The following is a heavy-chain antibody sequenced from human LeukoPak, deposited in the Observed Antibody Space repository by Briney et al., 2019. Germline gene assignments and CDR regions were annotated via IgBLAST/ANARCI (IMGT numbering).Heavy chain of an antibody. Sequence: GGSLRLSCAASGFTFSSYWMSWVRQAPGKGLEWVANIKQDGSEKYYVDSVKGRFTMSRDNARNSSYLQMNSLRVEDTAVYYCARETGIPVAGLNPCYFDYWGQGTLVTVSS. CDR2: IKQDGSEK. J-gene: IGHJ4*02. CDR3: ARETGIPVAGLNPCYFDY. V-gene: IGHV3-7*01. D-gene: IGHD6-19*01. CDR1: GFTFSSYW.